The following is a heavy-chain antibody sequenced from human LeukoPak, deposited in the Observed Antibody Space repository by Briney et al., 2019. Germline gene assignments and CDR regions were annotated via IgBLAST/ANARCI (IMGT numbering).Heavy chain of an antibody. J-gene: IGHJ4*02. V-gene: IGHV3-23*01. CDR3: AKVEFGDRYFFEY. Sequence: GGSLRLSCAASGFTVSNNYMSWVRQAPGKGLEWVSGVGDSGASIYYADSVKGRFTISRDNSKNTLYLQMNSLRAEDTAIYYCAKVEFGDRYFFEYWGQGTLVTVSS. D-gene: IGHD2-21*01. CDR2: VGDSGASI. CDR1: GFTVSNNY.